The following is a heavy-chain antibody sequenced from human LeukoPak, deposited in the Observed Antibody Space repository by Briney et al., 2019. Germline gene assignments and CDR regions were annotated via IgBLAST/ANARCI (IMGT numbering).Heavy chain of an antibody. CDR2: ISGGGGST. D-gene: IGHD6-6*01. CDR3: AKDSYSSSFTFHLSD. J-gene: IGHJ4*02. Sequence: PGGSLRXXCXXSXXXXXSYAXNWVRQAPGKGLEWVSAISGGGGSTYYAGSVKGRFTISRDNSKSTMYLQMNSLRAEDTAVYFCAKDSYSSSFTFHLSDWGQGTLVTVSS. V-gene: IGHV3-23*01. CDR1: XXXXXSYA.